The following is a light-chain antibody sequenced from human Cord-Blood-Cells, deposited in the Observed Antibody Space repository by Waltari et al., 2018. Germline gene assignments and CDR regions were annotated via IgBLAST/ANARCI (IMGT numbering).Light chain of an antibody. CDR1: QSISSY. J-gene: IGKJ2*01. V-gene: IGKV1-39*01. CDR3: QQSYSTPYT. CDR2: AAS. Sequence: DIQMPQSPSSLSASVGDRVTITCRASQSISSYLNWYQQKPGKAPKLLIYAASSLQSGVPSRFSGSGSGTDFTLTISSLQPEDFATYYCQQSYSTPYTFGQGTKLRSN.